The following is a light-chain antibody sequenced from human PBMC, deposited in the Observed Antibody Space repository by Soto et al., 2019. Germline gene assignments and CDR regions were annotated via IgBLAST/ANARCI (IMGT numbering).Light chain of an antibody. CDR2: GKN. J-gene: IGLJ2*01. CDR1: SSNIGAGYD. V-gene: IGLV1-40*01. CDR3: QSYDSSLSGNVI. Sequence: QLVLTQPPSVSGAPGQRVTISCTGSSSNIGAGYDVHWYQQLPGTAPKLLIYGKNNRPSGVPDRFSGSKSGTSASLAITGLQAEDEADYYCQSYDSSLSGNVIFSGGTKLTVL.